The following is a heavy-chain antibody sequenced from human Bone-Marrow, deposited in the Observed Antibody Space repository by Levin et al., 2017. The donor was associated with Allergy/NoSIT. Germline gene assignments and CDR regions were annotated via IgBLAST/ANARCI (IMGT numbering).Heavy chain of an antibody. V-gene: IGHV3-23*01. Sequence: GESLKISCAASGLIFSNYAMNWVRQAPGKGLEWVSQISGSGSNTHYADSVRGRFTFSRDNSNNTVYLQMNRLRADDTAVYYCAGYDTSGYHSPFDYWGQGTLVTVSS. J-gene: IGHJ4*02. CDR3: AGYDTSGYHSPFDY. D-gene: IGHD3-22*01. CDR1: GLIFSNYA. CDR2: ISGSGSNT.